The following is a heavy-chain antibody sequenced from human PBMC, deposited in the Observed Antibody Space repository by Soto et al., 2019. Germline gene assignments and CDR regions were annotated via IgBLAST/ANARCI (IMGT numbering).Heavy chain of an antibody. CDR2: INQDGRER. CDR1: GFTFSTYW. CDR3: VCGGNFFVY. J-gene: IGHJ4*02. Sequence: EVQLVESGGGLVQPGGSLRLLCAASGFTFSTYWMTWVRQPPGKGLEWVASINQDGRERYYVDSVRGRFTISRDNAKNSLYLQMNSLRAEDTAVYYCVCGGNFFVYWGQGTLVTVSP. V-gene: IGHV3-7*01. D-gene: IGHD3-16*01.